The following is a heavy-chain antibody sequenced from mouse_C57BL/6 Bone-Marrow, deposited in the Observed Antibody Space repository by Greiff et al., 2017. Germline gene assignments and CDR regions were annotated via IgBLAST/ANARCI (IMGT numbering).Heavy chain of an antibody. D-gene: IGHD2-4*01. CDR3: ARGGYYDAMDY. CDR2: IYPGSGST. CDR1: GYTFTSYW. J-gene: IGHJ4*01. V-gene: IGHV1-55*01. Sequence: QVQLQQPGAELVKPGASVKMSCKASGYTFTSYWITWVKQRPGQGLEWIGDIYPGSGSTNYNEKFKSKATLTVDTSSSTAYMQLNSLTSEDSAVYYCARGGYYDAMDYWGQGTSVTVSS.